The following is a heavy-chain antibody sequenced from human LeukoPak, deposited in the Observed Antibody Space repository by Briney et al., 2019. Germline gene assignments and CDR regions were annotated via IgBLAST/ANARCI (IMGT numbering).Heavy chain of an antibody. CDR3: ARRLVVVAASILEGFDY. D-gene: IGHD2-15*01. V-gene: IGHV1-69*13. CDR1: GGTFSSYA. CDR2: IIPIFGTA. Sequence: LVKVSCKASGGTFSSYAISWVRQAPGQGLEWMGGIIPIFGTANYAQKFQGRVTITADESTSTAYMELSSLRSEDTAVYYCARRLVVVAASILEGFDYWGQGTLVTVSS. J-gene: IGHJ4*02.